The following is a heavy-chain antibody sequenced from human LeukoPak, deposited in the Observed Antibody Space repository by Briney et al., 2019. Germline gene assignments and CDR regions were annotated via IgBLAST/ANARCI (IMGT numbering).Heavy chain of an antibody. D-gene: IGHD6-25*01. J-gene: IGHJ5*02. CDR1: GFTVSSNY. Sequence: GGSLRLSCAASGFTVSSNYMSWVRQAPGKGLEGVSSISSSSSYIYYADSVKGRFTISRDNAKNSLYLQMNSLRAEDTAVYYCARDSSYSSALHHWGQGTLVTVSS. V-gene: IGHV3-21*01. CDR2: ISSSSSYI. CDR3: ARDSSYSSALHH.